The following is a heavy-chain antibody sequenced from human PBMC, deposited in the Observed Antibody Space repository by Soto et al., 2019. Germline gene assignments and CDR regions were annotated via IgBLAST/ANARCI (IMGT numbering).Heavy chain of an antibody. CDR2: IWYDGSNK. V-gene: IGHV3-33*01. J-gene: IGHJ5*02. CDR1: GFTFSSYG. CDR3: ARTGIAAAGMGWFDP. Sequence: QVQLVESGGGVVQPGRSLRLSCAASGFTFSSYGMHWVRQAPGKGLEWVAVIWYDGSNKYYADSVKGRFTISRDNSKNTLYLQMNSRRAEDTAVYYCARTGIAAAGMGWFDPWGQGTLVTVSS. D-gene: IGHD6-13*01.